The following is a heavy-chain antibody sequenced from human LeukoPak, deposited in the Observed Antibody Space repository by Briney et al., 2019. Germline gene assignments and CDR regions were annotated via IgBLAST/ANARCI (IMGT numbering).Heavy chain of an antibody. CDR1: LYTFTSYG. J-gene: IGHJ4*02. CDR2: ISAHNGSI. CDR3: SRDLLVVGFDY. V-gene: IGHV1-18*01. D-gene: IGHD2-2*01. Sequence: SVNVSCRSSLYTFTSYGISWVRPAAGQELAGMGWISAHNGSIKYEQHLQGRVTMTTDTSTSTAYMELRSLRSDDTAVYYCSRDLLVVGFDYWGQGTLVTVSS.